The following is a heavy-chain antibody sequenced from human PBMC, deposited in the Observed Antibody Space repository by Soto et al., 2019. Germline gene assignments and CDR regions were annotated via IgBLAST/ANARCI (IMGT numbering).Heavy chain of an antibody. CDR2: IYYSGST. CDR3: ARDRPPVSRSWYSHYYYGMDV. Sequence: QVQLQESGPGLVKPSQTLSLTCTVSGGSISSGGYYWSWIRQHPGKGLEWIGYIYYSGSTYYNPSPKHPVTISVDTSKNQFSLKLSSVTAADTAVYYCARDRPPVSRSWYSHYYYGMDVWGQGTTVTVSS. J-gene: IGHJ6*02. V-gene: IGHV4-31*01. CDR1: GGSISSGGYY. D-gene: IGHD6-13*01.